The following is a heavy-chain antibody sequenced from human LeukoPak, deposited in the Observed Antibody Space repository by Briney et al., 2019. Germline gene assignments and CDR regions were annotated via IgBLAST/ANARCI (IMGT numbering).Heavy chain of an antibody. V-gene: IGHV3-7*03. CDR1: GFTFSSYW. J-gene: IGHJ4*02. CDR2: IKQDGSDK. D-gene: IGHD4-23*01. Sequence: PGGSLRLSCAASGFTFSSYWMSWVRQAPGKGLEWVANIKQDGSDKYYVDSVKGRFTISRDNAKNSLYLQMNSLRAEDTAVYYCARRAGGYSHPYDYWGQGTLVTVSS. CDR3: ARRAGGYSHPYDY.